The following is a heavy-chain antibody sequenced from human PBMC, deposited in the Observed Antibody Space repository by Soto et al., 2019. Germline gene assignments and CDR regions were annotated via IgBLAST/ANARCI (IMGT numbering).Heavy chain of an antibody. Sequence: YAMHWVRQAPGKGLEWVAVISYDGSNKYYADSVKGRFTISRDNSKNTLYLQMNSLRAEDTAVYYCARDYKVQYDSSGYCDYWGQGTLVTVSS. CDR3: ARDYKVQYDSSGYCDY. J-gene: IGHJ4*02. D-gene: IGHD3-22*01. CDR2: ISYDGSNK. V-gene: IGHV3-30-3*01. CDR1: YA.